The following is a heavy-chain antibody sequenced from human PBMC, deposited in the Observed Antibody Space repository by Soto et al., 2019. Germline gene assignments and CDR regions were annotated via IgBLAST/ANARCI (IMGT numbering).Heavy chain of an antibody. CDR2: ISYDGSNK. Sequence: GGSLRLSCAASGFTFSSYAMSWVRQAPGKGLEWAAVISYDGSNKYYADSVKGRFTISRDNSKNTLYLQMNSLRAEDTAVYYCAKDFVPNYASYYYYGMDVWGQGTTVTVSS. CDR1: GFTFSSYA. V-gene: IGHV3-30*18. J-gene: IGHJ6*02. CDR3: AKDFVPNYASYYYYGMDV. D-gene: IGHD1-7*01.